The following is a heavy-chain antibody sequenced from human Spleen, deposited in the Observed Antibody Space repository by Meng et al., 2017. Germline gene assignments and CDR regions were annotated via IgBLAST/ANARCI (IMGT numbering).Heavy chain of an antibody. Sequence: GESLKISCAASGFTFSSYWMSWVRQAPGKGLEWVANIKQDGSEKYYVDSVKGRLTISRDNAKNSLYLQMNSLKAEDTAVYYCARNMVRGVIGYDYYYYGMDVWGQGTTVTVSS. CDR1: GFTFSSYW. J-gene: IGHJ6*02. CDR3: ARNMVRGVIGYDYYYYGMDV. D-gene: IGHD3-10*01. V-gene: IGHV3-7*01. CDR2: IKQDGSEK.